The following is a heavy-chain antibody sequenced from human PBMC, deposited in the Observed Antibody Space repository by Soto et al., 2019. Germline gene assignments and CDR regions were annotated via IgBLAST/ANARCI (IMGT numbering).Heavy chain of an antibody. CDR3: ARASGESYPGSRVFDS. D-gene: IGHD3-10*01. V-gene: IGHV3-23*01. J-gene: IGHJ4*02. Sequence: VGSLRLSCAASGFTFTSNAMSWVRQPPGKGLEWVSVITNTGGDTLYADSVKGRFTISRDNSKNTLNLQMNSLRAEDTAIYYCARASGESYPGSRVFDSWGQGTRVTVSS. CDR1: GFTFTSNA. CDR2: ITNTGGDT.